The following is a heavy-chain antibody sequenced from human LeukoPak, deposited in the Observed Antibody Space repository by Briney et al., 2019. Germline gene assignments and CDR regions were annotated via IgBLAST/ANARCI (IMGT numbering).Heavy chain of an antibody. CDR3: ARDLEGTFRYYFDY. J-gene: IGHJ4*02. CDR2: ISYDGSNK. Sequence: PGGSLRLSCAASGFTFSSYAMHWVRQAPGKGLEWVAVISYDGSNKYYADSVKGRFTISRDNSKNTLYLQMNSLRAEDTAVYYCARDLEGTFRYYFDYWGQGTLVTVSS. CDR1: GFTFSSYA. V-gene: IGHV3-30*04. D-gene: IGHD3-16*01.